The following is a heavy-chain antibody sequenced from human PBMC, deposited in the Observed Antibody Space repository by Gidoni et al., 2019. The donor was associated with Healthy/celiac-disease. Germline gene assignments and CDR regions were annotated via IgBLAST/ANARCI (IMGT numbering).Heavy chain of an antibody. D-gene: IGHD3-10*01. V-gene: IGHV4-34*01. CDR2: INHSGST. CDR1: GGSFSGYY. Sequence: QVQLQQWGAGLLKPSETLSLTCAVYGGSFSGYYWSWIRQPPGKGLEWIGEINHSGSTNYNPSLKSRVTISVDTSKNQFSLKLSSVTAADTAVYYCARGKGLLWFGELLGRPGNYGMDVWGQGTTVTVSS. CDR3: ARGKGLLWFGELLGRPGNYGMDV. J-gene: IGHJ6*02.